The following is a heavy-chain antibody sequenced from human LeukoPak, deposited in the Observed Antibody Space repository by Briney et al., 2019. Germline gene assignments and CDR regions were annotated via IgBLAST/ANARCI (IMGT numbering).Heavy chain of an antibody. V-gene: IGHV4-4*02. Sequence: PGGSLRLSCAASGFTFSSYAMSWVRQPPGKGLEWIAEIHHSGSANYNPSLKSRVTISGDKSKNQFSLKLSSVTAADTAVYYCARQVIVGTNTGAFDSWGQGTMVTASS. CDR2: IHHSGSA. CDR3: ARQVIVGTNTGAFDS. D-gene: IGHD1-26*01. CDR1: GFTFSSYAM. J-gene: IGHJ3*02.